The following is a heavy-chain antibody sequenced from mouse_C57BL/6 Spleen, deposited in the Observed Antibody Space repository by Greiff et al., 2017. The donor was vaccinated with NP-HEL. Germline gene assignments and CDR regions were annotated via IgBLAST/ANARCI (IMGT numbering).Heavy chain of an antibody. J-gene: IGHJ2*01. CDR1: GYTFTDYY. CDR3: ARYWADY. Sequence: VQLQQSGPELVKPGASVKISCKASGYTFTDYYMNWVKQSHGQSLEWIGDINPNNGGTSYNQKFKGKATLTVDKSSSTAYMELRSLASEDSAVDYCARYWADYWGQGTTLTVSS. V-gene: IGHV1-26*01. D-gene: IGHD4-1*01. CDR2: INPNNGGT.